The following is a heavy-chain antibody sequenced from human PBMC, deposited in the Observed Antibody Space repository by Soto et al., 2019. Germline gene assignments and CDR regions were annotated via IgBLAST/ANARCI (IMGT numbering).Heavy chain of an antibody. V-gene: IGHV1-18*01. CDR2: ISTYNGKT. CDR1: GYTFTSYG. CDR3: ARVPGYSSGWAHY. Sequence: SVKVSCKASGYTFTSYGISWVRQAPGQGLEWMGWISTYNGKTDYAQILQGRVTMTTVTSTSTAYMKLRSLRSDDTAVYYCARVPGYSSGWAHYWGQGTLVTVSS. D-gene: IGHD6-19*01. J-gene: IGHJ4*02.